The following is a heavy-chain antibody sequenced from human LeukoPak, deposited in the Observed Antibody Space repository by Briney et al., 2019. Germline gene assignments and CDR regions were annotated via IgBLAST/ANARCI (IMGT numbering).Heavy chain of an antibody. CDR2: INPSGGST. V-gene: IGHV1-46*01. D-gene: IGHD4-17*01. Sequence: ASVKVSCKASGYTFTSYYMHWVRQAPGQGLEWMGIINPSGGSTSYAQKFQGRVTMTRDTSTSTVYMELSSLRSEDTAVYYCARDGMGGTTVTTSASYWGQGTLVTVSS. CDR3: ARDGMGGTTVTTSASY. CDR1: GYTFTSYY. J-gene: IGHJ4*02.